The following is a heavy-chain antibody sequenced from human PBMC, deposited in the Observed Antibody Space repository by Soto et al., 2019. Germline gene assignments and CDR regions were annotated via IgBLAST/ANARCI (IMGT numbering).Heavy chain of an antibody. CDR1: GGSVSNSNYY. Sequence: KTSETLSLTCTVSGGSVSNSNYYWGWIRQSPGKGLEWIGSVYYRGRSYSKSSVKSRVTISVDTSKNQFSLNLNSVTASDTAVYFCLSQRTSVLTQAYFDYWGPGALVTVSS. J-gene: IGHJ4*02. V-gene: IGHV4-39*01. CDR3: LSQRTSVLTQAYFDY. CDR2: VYYRGRS. D-gene: IGHD2-8*01.